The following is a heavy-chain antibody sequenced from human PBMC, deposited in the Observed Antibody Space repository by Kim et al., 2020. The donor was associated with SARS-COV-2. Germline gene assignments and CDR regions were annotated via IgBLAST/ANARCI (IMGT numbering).Heavy chain of an antibody. CDR3: AKNSGSGSYYIDY. V-gene: IGHV3-30*18. J-gene: IGHJ4*02. D-gene: IGHD3-10*01. Sequence: GGSLRRSCAASGFTFSSYGMHWVRQAPGKGLEWVAVISYDGSNKYYADSVKGRFTISRDNSKNTLYLQMNSLRAEDTAVYYCAKNSGSGSYYIDYWGQGTLVTVSS. CDR1: GFTFSSYG. CDR2: ISYDGSNK.